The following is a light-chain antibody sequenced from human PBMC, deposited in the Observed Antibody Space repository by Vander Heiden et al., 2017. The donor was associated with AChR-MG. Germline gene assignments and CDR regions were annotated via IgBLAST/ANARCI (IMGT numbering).Light chain of an antibody. CDR3: MQALQTPWT. CDR1: QSLLHSNGYTY. V-gene: IGKV2-28*01. J-gene: IGKJ1*01. Sequence: DIVMTQSPLSLPVTPGEPASISCGSSQSLLHSNGYTYLDWYLQKPGQSPQLLIYLGSNRDSGVPDRFSGSGSGTDFTLKISRVEAEDVGVYYCMQALQTPWTFGQGTKVEIK. CDR2: LGS.